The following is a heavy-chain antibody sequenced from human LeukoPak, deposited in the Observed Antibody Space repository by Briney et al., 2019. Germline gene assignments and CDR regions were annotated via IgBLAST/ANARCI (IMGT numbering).Heavy chain of an antibody. Sequence: SETLSLTCTVSGGPITSSAYYWVWVRQSPGRGLEWLGSIYNNGDTYYNPSFESRVTNAIETSKNQFSLKMTSVTAADTAAYYCTSRGFRLPLDAFDVWGQGTRVAVSS. D-gene: IGHD5-24*01. CDR3: TSRGFRLPLDAFDV. V-gene: IGHV4-39*01. CDR1: GGPITSSAYY. J-gene: IGHJ3*01. CDR2: IYNNGDT.